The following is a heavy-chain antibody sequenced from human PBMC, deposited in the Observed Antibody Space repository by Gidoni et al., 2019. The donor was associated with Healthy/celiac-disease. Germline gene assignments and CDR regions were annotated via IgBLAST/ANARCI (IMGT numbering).Heavy chain of an antibody. D-gene: IGHD5-12*01. CDR3: AKDSGYDLSHLLVY. Sequence: EVQLVASGCGWVQPGRSLRSSCAASGFTFDDYAMHWVRQAPGKGLECVSGISWNSGSIGYADSVKGRFTICRDNAKNCMYLQMNSLRAEDTALYYCAKDSGYDLSHLLVYWGQGTLVTVSS. J-gene: IGHJ4*02. V-gene: IGHV3-9*01. CDR1: GFTFDDYA. CDR2: ISWNSGSI.